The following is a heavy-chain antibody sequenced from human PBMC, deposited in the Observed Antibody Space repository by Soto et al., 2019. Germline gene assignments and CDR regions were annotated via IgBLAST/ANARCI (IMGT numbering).Heavy chain of an antibody. J-gene: IGHJ4*02. V-gene: IGHV1-69*12. Sequence: QVQLVQSGAEVKKPGSSVKVSCKASGVTFSSNRINWVRQAPGQGLEWMGGIIPPFRTANYAQKFLDRVTITADESTSTAYMELSSLRSEDTAVYYCATDAGAVVTPFDYWGQGTLVTVSS. CDR1: GVTFSSNR. D-gene: IGHD2-21*02. CDR3: ATDAGAVVTPFDY. CDR2: IIPPFRTA.